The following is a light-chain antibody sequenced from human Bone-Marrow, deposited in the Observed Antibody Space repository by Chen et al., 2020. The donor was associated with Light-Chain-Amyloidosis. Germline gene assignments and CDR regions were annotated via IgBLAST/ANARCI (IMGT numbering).Light chain of an antibody. CDR2: TAS. J-gene: IGKJ4*01. V-gene: IGKV1-12*01. CDR1: QSINTY. CDR3: QQANNFPLT. Sequence: QMTQSPSSVSAFVGDRVTITCRASQSINTYVVWYQQRPGNAPKLLIYTASNLQGGVPSRFSGSGSGTDFTLTISSLQPEDVATCYCQQANNFPLTFGGGIKVEIK.